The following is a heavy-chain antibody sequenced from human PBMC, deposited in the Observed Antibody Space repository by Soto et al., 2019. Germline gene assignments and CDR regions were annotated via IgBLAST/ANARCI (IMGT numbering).Heavy chain of an antibody. CDR3: ARLNGYCISTNCRGYYGMDV. Sequence: SETLSLTCPVSGGSASSRSYSWGWIRQSPGKGLEWIGTIYSSENTYYNPSLLSRVTISVDTSKNEFSVRLSSVTAADTAVYYCARLNGYCISTNCRGYYGMDVWGQGTTVT. D-gene: IGHD2-2*03. J-gene: IGHJ6*02. V-gene: IGHV4-39*01. CDR2: IYSSENT. CDR1: GGSASSRSYS.